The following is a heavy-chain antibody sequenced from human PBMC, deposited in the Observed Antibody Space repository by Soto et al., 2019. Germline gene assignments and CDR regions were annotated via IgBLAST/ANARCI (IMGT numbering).Heavy chain of an antibody. D-gene: IGHD3-22*01. CDR1: GFTFISYA. J-gene: IGHJ3*02. Sequence: WGSLRLSCAASGFTFISYAIRCVRHSPLKWLVWVAVISYDGSNKYYTDSVTGRFTISRDNSKNTLYLQMNSLRAEDTAVYYCARGGIYYDSSGYPSDAAFDIWGQGTMVTVS. CDR2: ISYDGSNK. V-gene: IGHV3-30*10. CDR3: ARGGIYYDSSGYPSDAAFDI.